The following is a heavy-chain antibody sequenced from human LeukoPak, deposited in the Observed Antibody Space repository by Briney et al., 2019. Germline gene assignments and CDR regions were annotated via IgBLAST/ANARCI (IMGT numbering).Heavy chain of an antibody. D-gene: IGHD3-16*01. CDR1: GGSFNAYY. CDR2: INHSGNT. V-gene: IGHV4-34*01. Sequence: SETLSLTCAVYGGSFNAYYWTWIRQTPGKGLEWIGEINHSGNTNYNPSLESRVTISADTSKNQFSLNLGSVAAADTAIYYCARGLRFIQGPGYYYMDVWGKGTTVSVSS. J-gene: IGHJ6*03. CDR3: ARGLRFIQGPGYYYMDV.